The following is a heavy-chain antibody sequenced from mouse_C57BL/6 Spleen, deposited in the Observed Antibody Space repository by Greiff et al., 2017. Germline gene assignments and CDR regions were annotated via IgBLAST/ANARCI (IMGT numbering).Heavy chain of an antibody. CDR2: ISSGGDYI. J-gene: IGHJ2*01. D-gene: IGHD2-3*01. Sequence: EVKVEESGEGLVKPGGSLKLSCAASGFTFSSYAMSWVRQTPEKRLEWVAYISSGGDYIYYADTVKGRFTISRDNARNTLYLQMSSLKSEDTAMYYCTREGIYDGYYYFDYWGQGTTLTVSS. CDR1: GFTFSSYA. V-gene: IGHV5-9-1*02. CDR3: TREGIYDGYYYFDY.